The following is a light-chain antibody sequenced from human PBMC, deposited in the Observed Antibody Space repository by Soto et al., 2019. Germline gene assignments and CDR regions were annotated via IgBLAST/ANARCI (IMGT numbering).Light chain of an antibody. Sequence: QSALTQPASVSGSPGQSITISCTGTSSDVGSYNLVSWYQQHPGKAPKLMIYEGSKRPSGVSNRFFGSKSGDTASLTISGHQAEDAANYYCSPYAGTSTLVFGGGPKVTVL. CDR3: SPYAGTSTLV. CDR2: EGS. CDR1: SSDVGSYNL. V-gene: IGLV2-23*01. J-gene: IGLJ2*01.